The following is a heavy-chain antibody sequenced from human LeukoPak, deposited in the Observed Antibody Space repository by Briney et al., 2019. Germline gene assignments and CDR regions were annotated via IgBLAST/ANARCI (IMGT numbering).Heavy chain of an antibody. V-gene: IGHV3-23*01. CDR3: ATRPPVGSDWWPFDY. D-gene: IGHD2-8*02. CDR1: GVTFSSHA. Sequence: GGSLRLSCAASGVTFSSHAMSWVRRQAPGTGLEWVSAISASGAGTYYADSVKGRFTISRDNSKNTLYLQMNSLRAEDTALYYCATRPPVGSDWWPFDYWGQGTLVTVSS. CDR2: ISASGAGT. J-gene: IGHJ4*02.